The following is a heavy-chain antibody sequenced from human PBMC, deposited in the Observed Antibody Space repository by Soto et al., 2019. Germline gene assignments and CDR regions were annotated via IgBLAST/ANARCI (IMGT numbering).Heavy chain of an antibody. V-gene: IGHV4-59*08. Sequence: SETLSLTCTVSGGSISSYYWSWIRQPPGKGLEWIGYIYYSGSTNYNPSLKSRVTISVDTSKNQFSLKLSSVTAADTAVYYCAGTNSGYNLWEYYFDYWGQGTLVTVSS. J-gene: IGHJ4*02. D-gene: IGHD5-12*01. CDR3: AGTNSGYNLWEYYFDY. CDR2: IYYSGST. CDR1: GGSISSYY.